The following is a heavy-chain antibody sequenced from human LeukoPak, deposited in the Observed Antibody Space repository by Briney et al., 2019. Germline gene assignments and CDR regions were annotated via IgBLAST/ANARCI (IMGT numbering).Heavy chain of an antibody. Sequence: GGSLRLSCAASGFTFNSYGIHWVRQAPGKGLEWVAVISYDGSYKYYADSVKGRFAISRDNSKNTLYLQTNSLRAEDTAVYYCAKEWAAARLFDLWGQGTLVTVSS. CDR1: GFTFNSYG. D-gene: IGHD6-13*01. J-gene: IGHJ4*02. V-gene: IGHV3-30*18. CDR3: AKEWAAARLFDL. CDR2: ISYDGSYK.